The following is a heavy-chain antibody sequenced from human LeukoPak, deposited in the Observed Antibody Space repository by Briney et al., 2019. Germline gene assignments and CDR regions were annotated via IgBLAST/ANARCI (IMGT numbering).Heavy chain of an antibody. D-gene: IGHD1-14*01. CDR3: AGAVTYRGWFDP. Sequence: GGSLRLSCAASGFTFSSYNMNWVRQAPGKGLEWVSFISSSSSYIYYSDSVEGRFTISRDNAKNSLFLQMNSLRAEDTAVYYCAGAVTYRGWFDPWGQGTLVTVSS. V-gene: IGHV3-21*01. J-gene: IGHJ5*02. CDR2: ISSSSSYI. CDR1: GFTFSSYN.